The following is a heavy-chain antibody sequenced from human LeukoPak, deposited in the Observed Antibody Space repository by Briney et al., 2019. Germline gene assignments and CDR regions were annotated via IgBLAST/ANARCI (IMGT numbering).Heavy chain of an antibody. V-gene: IGHV1-18*01. CDR2: VSGYNGNT. D-gene: IGHD3-3*01. J-gene: IGHJ5*02. Sequence: ASVKVSCKASGYTFTSHGINWLRQAPVQGLEWMGWVSGYNGNTDYAQKFQGRVTMTTDTSTSTAYMELRSLRSDDTAVYYCARAQGPITIFGVVIIPNNWFDPWGQGTLVTVSS. CDR3: ARAQGPITIFGVVIIPNNWFDP. CDR1: GYTFTSHG.